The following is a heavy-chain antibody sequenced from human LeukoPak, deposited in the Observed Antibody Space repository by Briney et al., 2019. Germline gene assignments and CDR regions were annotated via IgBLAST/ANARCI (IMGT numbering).Heavy chain of an antibody. D-gene: IGHD6-19*01. V-gene: IGHV3-74*01. CDR3: AREAGYSSGWDNFDY. CDR1: GFTFSSYW. Sequence: GGSLRLSCAASGFTFSSYWMHWVRQAPGKGLVWVSRINSDGSSTRYADSVKGRFTISRDNAKNTLYLQMNSLRAEDTAVYYCAREAGYSSGWDNFDYWGQGNLVTVSS. CDR2: INSDGSST. J-gene: IGHJ4*02.